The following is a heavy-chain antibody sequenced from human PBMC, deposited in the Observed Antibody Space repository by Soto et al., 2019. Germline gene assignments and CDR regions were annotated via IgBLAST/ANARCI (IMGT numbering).Heavy chain of an antibody. CDR3: AKDRSSSWAIDY. CDR2: ISYDESNK. D-gene: IGHD6-13*01. J-gene: IGHJ4*02. CDR1: GFTFSRCG. Sequence: GGSLRLSCGASGFTFSRCGMHWVRQAPGKGLEWVAMISYDESNKYYADSVKGRFTIPRDNSKNTLYLQMNSLRAADTAVYYCAKDRSSSWAIDYWGQGT. V-gene: IGHV3-30*18.